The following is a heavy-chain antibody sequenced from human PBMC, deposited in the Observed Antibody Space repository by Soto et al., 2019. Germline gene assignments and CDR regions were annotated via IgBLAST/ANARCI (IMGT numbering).Heavy chain of an antibody. CDR2: INPSGGST. J-gene: IGHJ3*02. CDR1: GYTFTSYY. CDR3: ARDRFRSMFGGVITNAFDI. Sequence: ASVKVSCKASGYTFTSYYMHWVRQAPGQGLEWMGIINPSGGSTSYAQKFQGRVTMTRDTSTSTVYMELRSLRSDDTAVYYCARDRFRSMFGGVITNAFDIWGQGTMVNVSS. V-gene: IGHV1-46*01. D-gene: IGHD3-16*02.